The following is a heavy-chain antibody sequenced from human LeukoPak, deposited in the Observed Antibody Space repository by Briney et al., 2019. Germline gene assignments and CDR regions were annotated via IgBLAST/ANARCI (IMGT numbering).Heavy chain of an antibody. CDR3: ASGDTAMVYFDY. J-gene: IGHJ4*02. Sequence: GGSLRLSCAASGVTLSTYAMSWARQAPGKGLEWVSSISSSSSYIYYADSVKGRFTISRDNAKNSLYLQMNSLRAEDTAVYYCASGDTAMVYFDYWGQGTLVTVSS. CDR2: ISSSSSYI. V-gene: IGHV3-21*01. D-gene: IGHD5-18*01. CDR1: GVTLSTYA.